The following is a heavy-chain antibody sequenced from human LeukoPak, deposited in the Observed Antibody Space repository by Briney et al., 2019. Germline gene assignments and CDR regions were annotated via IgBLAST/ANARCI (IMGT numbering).Heavy chain of an antibody. Sequence: SEPLSLTCAVYGGSFSGYYWRWIREPPGKGLEWIGEINHSGSTNYNPSLKSRVTISVDTSKNQFSLKLSSVTAADTAVYYCARSIFGVVIISRYFDYWGQGTLVTVSS. CDR2: INHSGST. CDR1: GGSFSGYY. CDR3: ARSIFGVVIISRYFDY. D-gene: IGHD3-3*01. J-gene: IGHJ4*02. V-gene: IGHV4-34*01.